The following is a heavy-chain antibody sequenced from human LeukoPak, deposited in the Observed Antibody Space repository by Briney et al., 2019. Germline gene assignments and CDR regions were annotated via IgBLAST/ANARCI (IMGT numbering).Heavy chain of an antibody. CDR1: GYTFTSYG. D-gene: IGHD6-19*01. CDR2: ISAYNGNT. V-gene: IGHV1-18*01. J-gene: IGHJ4*02. Sequence: GASVKVSCKASGYTFTSYGISWVRQAPGQGLEWMGWISAYNGNTNYAQKLQGRVTMTTDTSTSTAYMELRSLRSDDTAVYYCARGLFLGIAVAGIGGYWGQGTLVTVSS. CDR3: ARGLFLGIAVAGIGGY.